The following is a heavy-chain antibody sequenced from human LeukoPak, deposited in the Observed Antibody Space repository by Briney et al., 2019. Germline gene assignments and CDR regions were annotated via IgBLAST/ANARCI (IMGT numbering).Heavy chain of an antibody. CDR2: IYYSGST. D-gene: IGHD4-17*01. V-gene: IGHV4-39*02. Sequence: SETLSLTCTVSGGSISSSRDFWGWIRQPPGKGLEWIGSIYYSGSTYYNPSFKSRVTISVDTSKKQFSLKLNSVTAADTAVYYCARDTGHWYFDLWGRGTLVTVSS. J-gene: IGHJ2*01. CDR1: GGSISSSRDF. CDR3: ARDTGHWYFDL.